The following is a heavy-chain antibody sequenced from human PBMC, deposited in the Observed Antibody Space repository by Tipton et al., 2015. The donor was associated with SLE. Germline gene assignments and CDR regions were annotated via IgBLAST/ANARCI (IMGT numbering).Heavy chain of an antibody. D-gene: IGHD5-24*01. CDR3: AKAGVEMATTVYFDY. V-gene: IGHV3-11*05. Sequence: SLRLSCAASGFTFSDYYMSWIRQAPGKGLEWVSYISSSSSYTNYADSVKGRFTISRDNSKNTLYLQMNSLRAEDTAVYYCAKAGVEMATTVYFDYWGQGTLVTVSS. CDR1: GFTFSDYY. CDR2: ISSSSSYT. J-gene: IGHJ4*02.